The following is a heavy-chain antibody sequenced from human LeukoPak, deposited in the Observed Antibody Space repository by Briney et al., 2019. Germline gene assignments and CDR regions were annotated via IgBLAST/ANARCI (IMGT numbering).Heavy chain of an antibody. CDR2: INPRGMST. CDR3: AREVPPRSAFDI. J-gene: IGHJ3*02. CDR1: GYSFTGHY. V-gene: IGHV1-46*01. Sequence: ASVKVSCKSSGYSFTGHYMHWVRQAPGQGLEWMGVINPRGMSTIYAEKFQGRIIMTRDLSTTTDYMELSSLKSDDTAVYYCAREVPPRSAFDIWGQGTMVTVSS. D-gene: IGHD3-10*01.